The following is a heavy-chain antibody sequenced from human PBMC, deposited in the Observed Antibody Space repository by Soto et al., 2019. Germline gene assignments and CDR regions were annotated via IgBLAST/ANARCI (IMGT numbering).Heavy chain of an antibody. V-gene: IGHV4-59*08. D-gene: IGHD3-10*01. CDR1: GGSISSYY. CDR2: I. CDR3: AKHNYFGSGSSFYYYRSDL. Sequence: LSLTCTVSGGSISSYYWSWIRQPPGKGLEWIGYIRYNPSFQGQVTISVDKSIDTAYLQWSSLKASDTGTFYCAKHNYFGSGSSFYYYRSDLWGQGTTVTVSS. J-gene: IGHJ6*02.